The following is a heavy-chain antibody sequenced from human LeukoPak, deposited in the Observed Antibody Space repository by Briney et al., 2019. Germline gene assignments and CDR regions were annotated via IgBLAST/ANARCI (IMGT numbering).Heavy chain of an antibody. Sequence: PSETLSLTCAVFGGSINSGDFSWNWIRQPPGTGLEWIGNIYKSGITHYNPSLKSRVTMSVDRSKNQFSLKLNSVTAADTAFYYCARDRYNISSGDYDAFDVWGQGTMVTVPS. D-gene: IGHD6-6*01. J-gene: IGHJ3*01. V-gene: IGHV4-30-2*01. CDR3: ARDRYNISSGDYDAFDV. CDR1: GGSINSGDFS. CDR2: IYKSGIT.